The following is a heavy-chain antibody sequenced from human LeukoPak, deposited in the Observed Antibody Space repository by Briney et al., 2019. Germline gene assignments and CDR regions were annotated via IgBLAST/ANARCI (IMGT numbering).Heavy chain of an antibody. CDR3: ARDSAYYYGSGSLSYGAFDI. D-gene: IGHD3-10*01. V-gene: IGHV4-30-4*08. CDR2: IYYSGST. CDR1: GGSISSGDYY. Sequence: SQTLSLTCTVSGGSISSGDYYWSWIRQPPGKGLEWIGYIYYSGSTYYNPSLKSRVTISVDTSKNQFSLKLSSVTAADTAVYYCARDSAYYYGSGSLSYGAFDIWGQGTMVTVSS. J-gene: IGHJ3*02.